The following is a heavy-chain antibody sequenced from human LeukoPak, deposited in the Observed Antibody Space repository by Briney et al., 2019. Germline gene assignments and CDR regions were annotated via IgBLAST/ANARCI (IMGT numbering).Heavy chain of an antibody. Sequence: ASVKVSCKASGGTFSSYAIGWVRQAPGQGLEWMGGIIPIFGTANYAQKFQGRVTITADESTSTAYMELSSLRSGDTAVYYCARDPPYCTNGVCYGPPGVWFDPWGQGTLVTVSS. CDR1: GGTFSSYA. J-gene: IGHJ5*02. CDR2: IIPIFGTA. D-gene: IGHD2-8*01. CDR3: ARDPPYCTNGVCYGPPGVWFDP. V-gene: IGHV1-69*13.